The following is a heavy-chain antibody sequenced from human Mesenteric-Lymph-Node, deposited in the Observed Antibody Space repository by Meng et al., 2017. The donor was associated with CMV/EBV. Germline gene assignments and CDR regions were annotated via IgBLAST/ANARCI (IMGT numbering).Heavy chain of an antibody. CDR1: GYSFTNYW. D-gene: IGHD1-1*01. J-gene: IGHJ3*02. V-gene: IGHV5-51*01. CDR3: ARRATYHSNDVYAFDI. CDR2: IYPADSNT. Sequence: GESLKISCKASGYSFTNYWIGWVRQMPGKGLEWMGIIYPADSNTRYSPSFPGQGTISAAKSITTAYLQRSSLKASDSAMYYCARRATYHSNDVYAFDIWGLGTMVTVSS.